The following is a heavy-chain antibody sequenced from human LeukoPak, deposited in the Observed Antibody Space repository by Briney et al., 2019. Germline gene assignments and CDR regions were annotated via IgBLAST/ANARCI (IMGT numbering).Heavy chain of an antibody. CDR2: ISWNSGTI. Sequence: GGSLRLSCAASGFTFEDYAMHWVRQAPGKGLEWVSVISWNSGTIRYADSMKGRFTISRDNAKNSLYLQMNSLRPEDTALYYCAKDAGSGWILYYFDYWGQGTLVTVSS. D-gene: IGHD6-19*01. CDR1: GFTFEDYA. J-gene: IGHJ4*02. V-gene: IGHV3-9*01. CDR3: AKDAGSGWILYYFDY.